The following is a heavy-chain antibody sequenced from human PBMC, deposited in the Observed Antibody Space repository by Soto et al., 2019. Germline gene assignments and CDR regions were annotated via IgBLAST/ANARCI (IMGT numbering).Heavy chain of an antibody. CDR1: GGSFSGYY. D-gene: IGHD3-3*01. Sequence: SETLSLTCAVYGGSFSGYYWNWIRQPPGKGLEWIGEINHSGSTNYNPSLKSRVTISVDTSKNQFSLKLSSVTAADTAVYYCARHTHAISISDHWGQGTLVTVSS. CDR2: INHSGST. V-gene: IGHV4-34*01. J-gene: IGHJ4*02. CDR3: ARHTHAISISDH.